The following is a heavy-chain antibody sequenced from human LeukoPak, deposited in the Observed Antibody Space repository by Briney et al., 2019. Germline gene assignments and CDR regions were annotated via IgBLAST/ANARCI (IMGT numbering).Heavy chain of an antibody. CDR1: GGSISSGDYY. CDR2: IYYSGST. CDR3: AREPYDSSGYYY. J-gene: IGHJ4*02. D-gene: IGHD3-22*01. V-gene: IGHV4-30-4*01. Sequence: SETLSLTCTVSGGSISSGDYYWSWIRQPPGKGLEWIGYIYYSGSTYYNPSLKSRVTISVDTSKNQFSLKLSSVTAADTAVYYCAREPYDSSGYYYWGQGTLVTVSS.